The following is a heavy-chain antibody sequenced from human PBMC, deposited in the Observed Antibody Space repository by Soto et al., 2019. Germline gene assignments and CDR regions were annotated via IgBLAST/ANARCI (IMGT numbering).Heavy chain of an antibody. J-gene: IGHJ4*02. Sequence: SETLSLTCTVSGDSVISATYYWSWIRQPPGKGLEWIGYIYYSGNTNYNPSLKSRVTISVDTSKNQFSLKLSSVTAADTAVYYCARRVKYGSGRRPAYYFDYWGQGTLVTSPQ. D-gene: IGHD3-10*01. CDR2: IYYSGNT. CDR3: ARRVKYGSGRRPAYYFDY. CDR1: GDSVISATYY. V-gene: IGHV4-61*01.